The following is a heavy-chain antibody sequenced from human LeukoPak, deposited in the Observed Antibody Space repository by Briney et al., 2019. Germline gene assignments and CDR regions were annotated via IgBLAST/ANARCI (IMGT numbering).Heavy chain of an antibody. CDR3: ARDGEDHYYDY. CDR2: IYIGGTI. Sequence: GGSLRLSCAASGFTVSSNHMSWVRQAPRQGLEWVSVIYIGGTIYYADSVKGRFTISRDNSQNTVYLEMNSLRAEDTAVYYCARDGEDHYYDYWGQGTLVTVST. CDR1: GFTVSSNH. V-gene: IGHV3-66*01. J-gene: IGHJ4*02. D-gene: IGHD7-27*01.